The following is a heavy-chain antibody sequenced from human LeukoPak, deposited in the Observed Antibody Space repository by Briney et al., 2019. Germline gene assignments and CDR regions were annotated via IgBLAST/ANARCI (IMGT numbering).Heavy chain of an antibody. CDR3: ARVPNGYYYYFDL. Sequence: GGSLRLSCAASGFTFSSYWMSWVRQAPGKGLEWVANIKQDGSEKYYVDSVRGRFTISRDNAKNSLFLQMNSLRAEDTAVYYCARVPNGYYYYFDLWGRGTLVTVSS. D-gene: IGHD5-24*01. CDR2: IKQDGSEK. J-gene: IGHJ2*01. CDR1: GFTFSSYW. V-gene: IGHV3-7*05.